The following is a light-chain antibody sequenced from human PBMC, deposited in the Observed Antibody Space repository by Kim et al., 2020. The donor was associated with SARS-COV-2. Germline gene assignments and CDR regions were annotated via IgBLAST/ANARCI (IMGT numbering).Light chain of an antibody. CDR3: QQYNSYSPT. V-gene: IGKV1-5*03. CDR1: QSISSW. J-gene: IGKJ4*01. CDR2: KAS. Sequence: DIQMTQSPSTLSASVGDRVTITCRASQSISSWFAWYQQKPGKAPKLLIYKASSLESGVPSRFSGSGSGTEFTLTISSLQPDDFATYYCQQYNSYSPTFGGGTKVDIK.